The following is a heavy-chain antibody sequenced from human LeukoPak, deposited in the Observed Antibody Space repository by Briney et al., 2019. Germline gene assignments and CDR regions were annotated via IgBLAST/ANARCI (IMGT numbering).Heavy chain of an antibody. V-gene: IGHV4-31*03. CDR3: ARGLRITMVRGVIHSAFDI. D-gene: IGHD3-10*01. CDR2: IYYSGST. J-gene: IGHJ3*02. CDR1: GGSISSGGYY. Sequence: ASETLSLTCIVSGGSISSGGYYWSWIRQHPGEGLEWIGHIYYSGSTYYNPSLKSRVTISVDTSKNQFSLKLSSVTAADTAVYYCARGLRITMVRGVIHSAFDIWGQGTMVTVSS.